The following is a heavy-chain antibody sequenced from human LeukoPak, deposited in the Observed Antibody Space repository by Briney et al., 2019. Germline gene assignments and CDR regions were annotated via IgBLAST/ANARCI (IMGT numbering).Heavy chain of an antibody. V-gene: IGHV3-23*01. CDR1: GFTFSSYA. CDR2: ISGSGVST. D-gene: IGHD1-26*01. CDR3: AKRGMSGGNYYDS. Sequence: GGSLRLSCAASGFTFSSYAMPWVRQAPGKGLEWVSSISGSGVSTNYADSVKGRFTISRDNSKNTLFLQLNSLRVEDTAVYYCAKRGMSGGNYYDSWGQGTLVTVSS. J-gene: IGHJ4*02.